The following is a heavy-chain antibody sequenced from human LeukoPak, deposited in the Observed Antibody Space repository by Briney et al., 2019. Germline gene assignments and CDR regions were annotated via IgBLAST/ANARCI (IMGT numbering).Heavy chain of an antibody. D-gene: IGHD6-19*01. Sequence: GGSLRLSCAASGFTFSSYGMHWVRQAPGKGLEWVAVISYDGSNKYYADSVKGRFTISRDSSKNTLYLQMNSLRAEDTAVYYCAKDGGGAVARFDYWGQGTLVTVSS. CDR2: ISYDGSNK. J-gene: IGHJ4*02. CDR3: AKDGGGAVARFDY. CDR1: GFTFSSYG. V-gene: IGHV3-30*18.